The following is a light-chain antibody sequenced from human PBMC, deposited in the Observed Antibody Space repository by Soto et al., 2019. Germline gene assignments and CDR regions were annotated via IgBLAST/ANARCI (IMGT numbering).Light chain of an antibody. CDR3: SSYTDLNTLGA. V-gene: IGLV2-14*03. Sequence: QSALTQPASISGSPGQSITISCTGSNSDIGSYDFVAWYQQLPGRSPRLIIYGVTNRPSGVADRFSGSKSGNTASLTISGLQEDYEADYYCSSYTDLNTLGAFGGGTKRTVL. CDR1: NSDIGSYDF. CDR2: GVT. J-gene: IGLJ2*01.